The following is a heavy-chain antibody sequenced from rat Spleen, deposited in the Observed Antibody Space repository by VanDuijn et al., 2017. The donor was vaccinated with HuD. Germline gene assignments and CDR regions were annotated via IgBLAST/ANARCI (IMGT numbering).Heavy chain of an antibody. V-gene: IGHV5-7*01. CDR3: ARHPYPYFDY. Sequence: EVQLVKSGGGLVQPGRSLKLSCAASGFTFSDYNMAWVRQAPKKGLEWVATISYDGSSTYYRDSVKGRFTISRDNAKSTLYLQMDSLRSEDTATYYCARHPYPYFDYWGQGVMVTVSS. CDR1: GFTFSDYN. J-gene: IGHJ2*01. CDR2: ISYDGSST. D-gene: IGHD2-6*01.